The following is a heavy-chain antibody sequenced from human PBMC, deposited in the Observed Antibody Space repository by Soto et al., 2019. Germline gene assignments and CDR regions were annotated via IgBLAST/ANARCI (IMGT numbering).Heavy chain of an antibody. CDR1: GGSISNYY. CDR3: ARHVADSSFYFYPYYFDY. D-gene: IGHD3-22*01. V-gene: IGHV4-59*08. J-gene: IGHJ4*02. Sequence: SETLSLTCTVSGGSISNYYWSWIRQPPGKGLEWIGFISYSGSANYNPSLKSRVTISVEMSRNQFSLSLSSVTAADTAVYYCARHVADSSFYFYPYYFDYWGQGALVTVSS. CDR2: ISYSGSA.